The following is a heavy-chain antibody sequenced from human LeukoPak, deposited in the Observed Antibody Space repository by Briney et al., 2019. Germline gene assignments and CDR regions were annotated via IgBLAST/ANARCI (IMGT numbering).Heavy chain of an antibody. CDR1: GFTFSDYW. V-gene: IGHV3-7*01. CDR3: ARGGTSAVLYLDL. D-gene: IGHD2-8*01. Sequence: GGSLRLSCAVSGFTFSDYWMNWVRQAPGKGLEWVASIRQDGVEKCDVDSVKGRLTIARDNTKHSLYLHMGGLNAEDTGVGYCARGGTSAVLYLDLWGQGTLVTVSS. J-gene: IGHJ4*02. CDR2: IRQDGVEK.